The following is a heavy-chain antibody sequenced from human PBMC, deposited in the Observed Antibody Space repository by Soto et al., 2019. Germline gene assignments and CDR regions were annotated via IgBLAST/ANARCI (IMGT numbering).Heavy chain of an antibody. D-gene: IGHD6-6*01. V-gene: IGHV4-59*01. CDR3: ASADGNNFVPFDN. CDR2: IFYSGNT. Sequence: PSETLSLTCTVSGYSISNYYWSWFRKPPGKGLEWIGYIFYSGNTNYNPSLNSRVSISVGTSKNQFSLKLSSVTAADTAVYYCASADGNNFVPFDNWGQGTLVTVSS. CDR1: GYSISNYY. J-gene: IGHJ4*02.